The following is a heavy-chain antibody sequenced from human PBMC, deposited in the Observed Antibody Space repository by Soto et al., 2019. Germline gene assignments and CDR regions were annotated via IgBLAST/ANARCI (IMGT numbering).Heavy chain of an antibody. CDR3: ARDQTYSSSWYEGFYYYYYGMDV. CDR2: IKQDGSEK. V-gene: IGHV3-7*05. CDR1: GFTFSSYW. D-gene: IGHD6-13*01. Sequence: GGSLILSCAAPGFTFSSYWMSWVRQAPGKGLEWVANIKQDGSEKYYVDSVKGRFTISRDNAKNSLYLQMNSLRAEDTAVYYCARDQTYSSSWYEGFYYYYYGMDVWGQGTTVTVSS. J-gene: IGHJ6*02.